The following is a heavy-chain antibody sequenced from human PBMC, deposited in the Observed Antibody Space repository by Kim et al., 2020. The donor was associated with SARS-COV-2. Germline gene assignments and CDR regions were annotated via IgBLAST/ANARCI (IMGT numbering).Heavy chain of an antibody. Sequence: AQESQGWVTMTRDTSISTAYMELSRLRSDDTAVYYCARETELASRYYFDYWGQGTLVTVSS. V-gene: IGHV1-2*04. D-gene: IGHD6-19*01. CDR3: ARETELASRYYFDY. J-gene: IGHJ4*02.